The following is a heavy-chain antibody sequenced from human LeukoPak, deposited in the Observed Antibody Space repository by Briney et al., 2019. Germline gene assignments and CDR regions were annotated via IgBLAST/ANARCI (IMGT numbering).Heavy chain of an antibody. V-gene: IGHV3-72*01. Sequence: GGSLRLSCAASGFTFSDHYMDWVRQAPGKGLEWVGRIRNKANSYTTEYAASVKGRFTISRDDSKNSLYLQMNSLKTEDTAVYYCARDGYCSSTSCYWYFDLWGRGTLVTVSS. D-gene: IGHD2-2*03. J-gene: IGHJ2*01. CDR2: IRNKANSYTT. CDR1: GFTFSDHY. CDR3: ARDGYCSSTSCYWYFDL.